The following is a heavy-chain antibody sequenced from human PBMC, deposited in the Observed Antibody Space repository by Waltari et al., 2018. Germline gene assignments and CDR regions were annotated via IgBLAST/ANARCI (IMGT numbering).Heavy chain of an antibody. CDR1: GFTVSSNY. J-gene: IGHJ6*02. V-gene: IGHV3-66*02. CDR2: IYSGGST. CDR3: ATCIAARPRGMDV. Sequence: EVQLVESGGGLVQPGGSLRLSCAASGFTVSSNYMSWVRQAPGKGLDGVSVIYSGGSTYYADSVKGRFTISRDNSKNTLYLQMNSLRAEDTAVYYCATCIAARPRGMDVWGQGTTVTVSS. D-gene: IGHD6-6*01.